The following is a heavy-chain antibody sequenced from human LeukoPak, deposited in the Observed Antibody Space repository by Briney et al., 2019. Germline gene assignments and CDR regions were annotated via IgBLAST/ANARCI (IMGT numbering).Heavy chain of an antibody. CDR3: ARGSYYEVFDY. Sequence: GGSLRLSCAASGFTFSSFAMSWVRQAPGKGLEWVSLISGSSGSTYYADSVKGRFTISRDSSKNTLYLQMNSLRAEDTAVYYCARGSYYEVFDYWGQGTLVTVSS. CDR2: ISGSSGST. D-gene: IGHD1-26*01. CDR1: GFTFSSFA. V-gene: IGHV3-23*01. J-gene: IGHJ4*02.